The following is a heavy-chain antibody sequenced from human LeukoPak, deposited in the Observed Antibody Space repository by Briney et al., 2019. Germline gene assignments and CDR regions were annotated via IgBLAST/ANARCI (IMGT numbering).Heavy chain of an antibody. CDR1: GFTFSNYG. CDR3: TRGEEGWYFDV. J-gene: IGHJ2*01. Sequence: GGSLRLSCAASGFTFSNYGMHWVRQAPGRGLEWVAVISYDESQEYYVESVKGRFTISGDNSRKTVYLQMDSLRADDTAVYYCTRGEEGWYFDVWGRGTMVTVSS. V-gene: IGHV3-33*01. CDR2: ISYDESQE.